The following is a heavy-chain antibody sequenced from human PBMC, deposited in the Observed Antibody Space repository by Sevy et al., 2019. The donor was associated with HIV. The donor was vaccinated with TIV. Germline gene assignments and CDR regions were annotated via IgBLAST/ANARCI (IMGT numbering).Heavy chain of an antibody. Sequence: GGSLRLSCAASGFSFSSYWMTWFRRAPGRELGWVANVNLDGSGKYYVDSVKGRFAISRDNARNSLSLQMNSRRAEDTAVYYCARSVDYWGQGTLVTVSS. V-gene: IGHV3-7*01. J-gene: IGHJ4*02. CDR3: ARSVDY. CDR1: GFSFSSYW. CDR2: VNLDGSGK.